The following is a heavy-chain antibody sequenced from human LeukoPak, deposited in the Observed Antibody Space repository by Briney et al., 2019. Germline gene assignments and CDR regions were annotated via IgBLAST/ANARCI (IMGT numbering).Heavy chain of an antibody. CDR2: ISWDSGSI. J-gene: IGHJ3*02. V-gene: IGHV3-9*01. CDR1: GFTFDDYA. Sequence: PGGSLRLSCAASGFTFDDYAMHWVRQAPGKGLEWVSGISWDSGSIGYADSVKGRFTISRDNAKNSLYLQMNSLRAEDTALYYCAKESGEHRSQGAWDDAFDIWGQGTMVTVSS. CDR3: AKESGEHRSQGAWDDAFDI. D-gene: IGHD7-27*01.